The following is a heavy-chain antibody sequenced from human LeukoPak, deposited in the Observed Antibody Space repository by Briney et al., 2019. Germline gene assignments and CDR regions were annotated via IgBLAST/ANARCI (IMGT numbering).Heavy chain of an antibody. J-gene: IGHJ3*02. CDR1: GGSINITNW. V-gene: IGHV4-4*02. D-gene: IGHD6-13*01. CDR2: IHHTGGT. Sequence: SETLSLTCAVSGGSINITNWWSWVRQPPGKGLEWIGEIHHTGGTNYNPSLKSRVTISLEKSKNQSSVKLSSVTAADTAVYYCAREHIAADTRDAFDIWGQGTMVTVSS. CDR3: AREHIAADTRDAFDI.